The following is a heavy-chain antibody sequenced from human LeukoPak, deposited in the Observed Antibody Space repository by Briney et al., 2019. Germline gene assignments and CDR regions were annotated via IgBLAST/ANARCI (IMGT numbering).Heavy chain of an antibody. D-gene: IGHD2-21*02. CDR1: GGSISSSGYY. J-gene: IGHJ5*02. CDR3: ATCGGDFGDWFDP. CDR2: IYSNGNT. V-gene: IGHV4-31*03. Sequence: SETLSLTCTVSGGSISSSGYYWNWIRQLPGKGLEWIGYIYSNGNTYYNPSLRSRVTMSVDTSQNQFSLKLGSETAADTAVYFCATCGGDFGDWFDPWGQGTLVTVSS.